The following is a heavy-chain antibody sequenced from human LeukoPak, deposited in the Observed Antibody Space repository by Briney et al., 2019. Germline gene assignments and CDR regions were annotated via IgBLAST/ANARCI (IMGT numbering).Heavy chain of an antibody. J-gene: IGHJ4*02. D-gene: IGHD1-14*01. Sequence: GGSLRLSCAASGFTAITNDMTWVRQAPGKGLEWVSVLYSDGNTKYADSVQGRFTISRDNSKNTLYLEMNSLSPDDTAVYDCARGVEPLAANTLAYWGQGTLVTVSS. CDR2: LYSDGNT. V-gene: IGHV3-53*01. CDR1: GFTAITND. CDR3: ARGVEPLAANTLAY.